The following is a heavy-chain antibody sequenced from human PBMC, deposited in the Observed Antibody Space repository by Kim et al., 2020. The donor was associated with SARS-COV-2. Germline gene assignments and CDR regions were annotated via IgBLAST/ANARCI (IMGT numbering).Heavy chain of an antibody. D-gene: IGHD6-13*01. V-gene: IGHV5-10-1*01. J-gene: IGHJ6*02. Sequence: GESLKISCKGSGYSFTSYWISWVRQMPGKGMEWMGRIDPSDSYTNYSPSFQGHVTISADKSISTAYLQWSSLKASDTAMYYCARHLNPYSSSWHRGLGGGMDVWGQGTTVTVSS. CDR2: IDPSDSYT. CDR1: GYSFTSYW. CDR3: ARHLNPYSSSWHRGLGGGMDV.